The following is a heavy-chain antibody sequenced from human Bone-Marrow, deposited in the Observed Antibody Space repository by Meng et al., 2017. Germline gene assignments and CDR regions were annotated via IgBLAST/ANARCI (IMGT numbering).Heavy chain of an antibody. CDR2: INPNSGGT. CDR1: GYTFTGYY. V-gene: IGHV1-2*02. Sequence: ASVKVSCKASGYTFTGYYMHWVRQAPGQGLEWMGWINPNSGGTNYSQKFQGRVTITRDTSASTAYMELSSLRSEDTAVYYCASGGRHYRYYGMDVWGQGTTVTVSS. D-gene: IGHD1-14*01. J-gene: IGHJ6*02. CDR3: ASGGRHYRYYGMDV.